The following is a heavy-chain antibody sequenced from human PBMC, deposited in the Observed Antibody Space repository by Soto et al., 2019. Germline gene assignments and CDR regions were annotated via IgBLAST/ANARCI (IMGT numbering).Heavy chain of an antibody. V-gene: IGHV3-53*01. D-gene: IGHD4-4*01. CDR3: AREVTGGAAYFHS. CDR1: GFTVSTNY. Sequence: GGSLRRSCAASGFTVSTNYMNCVRQAPGRGLEWISIIYSGGSTSYADSVRGRFTISRDNAKKTLHLQMNSLRVEDTAVYYCAREVTGGAAYFHSWGKGKPVTVSS. J-gene: IGHJ4*02. CDR2: IYSGGST.